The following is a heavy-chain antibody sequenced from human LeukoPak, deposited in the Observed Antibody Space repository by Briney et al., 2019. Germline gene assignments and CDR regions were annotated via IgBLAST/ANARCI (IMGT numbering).Heavy chain of an antibody. CDR3: ERAGIVGAAIDY. D-gene: IGHD1-26*01. J-gene: IGHJ4*02. Sequence: ASVKVSCKASGYTFTGYYMHWVRQAPGQGREWMGWINPNSGGTNYAQKFQGRVTMTTDTSISTAYMELIRLRSDDTAVYYCERAGIVGAAIDYWGQGTLVTVSS. V-gene: IGHV1-2*02. CDR1: GYTFTGYY. CDR2: INPNSGGT.